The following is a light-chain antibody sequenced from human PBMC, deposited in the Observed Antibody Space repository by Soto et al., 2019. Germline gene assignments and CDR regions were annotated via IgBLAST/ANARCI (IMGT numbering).Light chain of an antibody. CDR3: QQRSNWLYT. V-gene: IGKV3-11*01. CDR1: QSVSSY. Sequence: EIVLTQSPATLSLSPGERASLCCRASQSVSSYLAWYQQKPGQAPRLLIYDASNRATGIPARFSGSGSGTDFTLTISSLEPADFAVYYCQQRSNWLYTFSQGTKLEIK. CDR2: DAS. J-gene: IGKJ2*01.